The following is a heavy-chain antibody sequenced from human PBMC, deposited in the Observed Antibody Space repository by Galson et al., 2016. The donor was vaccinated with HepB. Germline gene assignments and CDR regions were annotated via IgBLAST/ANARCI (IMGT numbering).Heavy chain of an antibody. Sequence: SETLSLTCTVSGDSISRYYWSWIRQPAGKGLEWVGRIYTSGSTKYNPSLESRVTMSLDTSRNHFSLELSSVTAADTAVYYCARDLEGSRTTEWGQGILVTVSS. V-gene: IGHV4-4*07. D-gene: IGHD1-1*01. J-gene: IGHJ4*02. CDR1: GDSISRYY. CDR3: ARDLEGSRTTE. CDR2: IYTSGST.